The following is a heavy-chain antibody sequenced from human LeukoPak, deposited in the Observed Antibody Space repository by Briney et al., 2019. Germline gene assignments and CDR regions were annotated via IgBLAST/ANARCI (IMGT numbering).Heavy chain of an antibody. V-gene: IGHV3-21*01. CDR1: GFTFSSYS. J-gene: IGHJ4*02. CDR2: ISSSSSYI. D-gene: IGHD3-10*01. CDR3: ARDSDGNFDY. Sequence: GESLRLSCAASGFTFSSYSMNWVRQAPGKGLEWVSSISSSSSYIYYADSVKGRFTISRDNAKNSLYLQMNSLRAEDTAVYYCARDSDGNFDYWGQGTLVTVSS.